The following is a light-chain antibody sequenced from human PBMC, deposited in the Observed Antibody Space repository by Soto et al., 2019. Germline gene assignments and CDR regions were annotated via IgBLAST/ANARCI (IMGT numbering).Light chain of an antibody. Sequence: EIVMTQSPASLSVSPGERATLSCRASQTVRTNVAWYQQKPGQAPRLLIYGASSRATAFPARFSGSGSGTEFTLTISSLQSEDFAVYFCQQRSNWPPGLTFGGGTKVEIK. CDR2: GAS. CDR3: QQRSNWPPGLT. V-gene: IGKV3-15*01. J-gene: IGKJ4*01. CDR1: QTVRTN.